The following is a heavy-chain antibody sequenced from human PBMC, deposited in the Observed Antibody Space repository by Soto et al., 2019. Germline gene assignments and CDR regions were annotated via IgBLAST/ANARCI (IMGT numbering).Heavy chain of an antibody. CDR2: INPYSGVT. CDR3: ARGRSRHVVLADLGDTRKGMDP. CDR1: GYIFTDYY. J-gene: IGHJ5*02. D-gene: IGHD3-3*02. Sequence: QVQLVQPGDEEKKPGGSVKVACKASGYIFTDYYIQWVRQAPGQGLDWMGWINPYSGVTKFAQKFQDLVTMTSDTSISTADMEMSRLRSDHTAVYYGARGRSRHVVLADLGDTRKGMDPWGQGTLVTVSS. V-gene: IGHV1-2*04.